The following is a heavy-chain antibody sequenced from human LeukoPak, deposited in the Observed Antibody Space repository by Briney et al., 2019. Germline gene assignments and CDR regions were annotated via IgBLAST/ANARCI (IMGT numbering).Heavy chain of an antibody. CDR3: AKSLVPADIRDS. D-gene: IGHD2-2*02. J-gene: IGHJ4*02. V-gene: IGHV3-30*02. CDR1: GFTFSGYG. Sequence: PGGSLRLSCAASGFTFSGYGMHWVRQAPGKGLEGVAFIRYDGSNKYYADSVKGRFTISRDNSKNTLYLQMNSLRAEDTAVYYCAKSLVPADIRDSWGQGTLVTVSS. CDR2: IRYDGSNK.